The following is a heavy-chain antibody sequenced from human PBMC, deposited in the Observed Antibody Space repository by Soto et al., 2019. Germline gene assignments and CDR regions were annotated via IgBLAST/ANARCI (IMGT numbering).Heavy chain of an antibody. CDR1: GFTFSDYA. V-gene: IGHV3-48*02. J-gene: IGHJ4*02. CDR3: ASTLQYCTSTSCYPGGRFDY. Sequence: EVQLVESGGGLVQPGGSLRLSCAASGFTFSDYALNWVRQAPGAGLEWISYISSSSSTIYFADSLKGRFTISRDNAKNSLYLQMNSLRDEDTAVYYCASTLQYCTSTSCYPGGRFDYWGQGTLVTVSS. CDR2: ISSSSSTI. D-gene: IGHD2-2*01.